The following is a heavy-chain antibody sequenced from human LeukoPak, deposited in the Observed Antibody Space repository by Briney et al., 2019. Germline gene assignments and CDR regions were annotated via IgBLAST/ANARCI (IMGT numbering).Heavy chain of an antibody. D-gene: IGHD6-13*01. CDR3: AKVVISWGPTSQDY. J-gene: IGHJ4*02. CDR1: GFTSSSYA. CDR2: ISGNGGNT. Sequence: GGSLRLSCPASGFTSSSYAMSWVRQAPGKGLDWVSTISGNGGNTYYADSVKGRFTISRDNSKNTLYPQINTLRAEDMAVYYCAKVVISWGPTSQDYWGQGTLVTVSS. V-gene: IGHV3-23*01.